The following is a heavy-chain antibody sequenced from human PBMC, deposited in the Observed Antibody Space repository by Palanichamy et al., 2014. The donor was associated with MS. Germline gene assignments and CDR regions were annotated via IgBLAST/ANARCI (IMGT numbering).Heavy chain of an antibody. V-gene: IGHV3-30-3*01. J-gene: IGHJ4*02. CDR3: ARVSMVQGVYDDY. CDR2: SYDGSNK. D-gene: IGHD3-10*01. Sequence: SYDGSNKYYADSVKGRFTISRDSSKNTLYLQMNSLRAEDTAVYYRARVSMVQGVYDDYWGQGTLVTVSS.